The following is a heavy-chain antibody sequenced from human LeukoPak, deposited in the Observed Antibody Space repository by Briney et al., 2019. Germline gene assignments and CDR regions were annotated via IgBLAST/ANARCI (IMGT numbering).Heavy chain of an antibody. Sequence: SETLSLTCAVYGGSFSGYYWSWIRQPPWKGLEWIGEINHSGSTNYNPSLKSRVTISLDTSKDQFSLKLRSVTAADTAVYYCARGAPDAFDVWGQGTMVTVSS. V-gene: IGHV4-34*01. CDR2: INHSGST. CDR3: ARGAPDAFDV. J-gene: IGHJ3*01. CDR1: GGSFSGYY.